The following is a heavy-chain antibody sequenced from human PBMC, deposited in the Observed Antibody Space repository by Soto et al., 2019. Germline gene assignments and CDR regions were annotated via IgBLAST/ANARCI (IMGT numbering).Heavy chain of an antibody. CDR3: AKDWDYYDSSGPEGDYFDY. Sequence: GXSLRRSCPASGFTFSSYGMHWVRQAPVKGLEWVAVISYDGSNKYYADSVKGRFTISRDNSKNTLYLQMNSLRAEDTAVYYCAKDWDYYDSSGPEGDYFDYWGQGTLVTVSS. D-gene: IGHD3-22*01. J-gene: IGHJ4*02. CDR2: ISYDGSNK. V-gene: IGHV3-30*18. CDR1: GFTFSSYG.